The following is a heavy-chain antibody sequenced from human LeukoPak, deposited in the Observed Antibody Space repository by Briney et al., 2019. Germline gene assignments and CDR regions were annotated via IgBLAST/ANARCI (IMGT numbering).Heavy chain of an antibody. D-gene: IGHD3-10*01. V-gene: IGHV3-23*01. CDR1: GFTFSSYA. CDR2: ISGSGGST. J-gene: IGHJ4*02. Sequence: GGSLRLSSAVSGFTFSSYAMSWVRQAPGKGLEWVSSISGSGGSTYYADSVKGRFTISRDNSHNTLYLQMNSLRAEDTAVYYCAKGGGYYASGTYPDYWGQGTLVTVSS. CDR3: AKGGGYYASGTYPDY.